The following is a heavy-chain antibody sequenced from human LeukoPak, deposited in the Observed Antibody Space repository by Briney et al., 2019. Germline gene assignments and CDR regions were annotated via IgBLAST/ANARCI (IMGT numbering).Heavy chain of an antibody. V-gene: IGHV3-15*01. CDR2: IKSRTDGGTT. CDR1: GFTFSNVG. D-gene: IGHD6-19*01. CDR3: TADIAVARYY. Sequence: PGGSLRLSCAASGFTFSNVGMSWVRQAPGKGLEWVGRIKSRTDGGTTDYAAPVKGRFTISRDDSKNTLYLQMNSLKTEDTAVYYCTADIAVARYYWGQGTLVTISS. J-gene: IGHJ4*02.